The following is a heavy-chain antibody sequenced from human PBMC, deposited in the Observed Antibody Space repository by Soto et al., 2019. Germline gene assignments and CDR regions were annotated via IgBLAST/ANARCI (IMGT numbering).Heavy chain of an antibody. D-gene: IGHD6-19*01. Sequence: PGESLKISCKGSGYTFTSYWIAWVRQMPGKGLEWMGIIYPGDSDTRYSPSFQGQVSISADKSISTAYLQWSSLKASDTAMYYCARQDGSALDYFDYWGRGSLVTVSS. V-gene: IGHV5-51*01. CDR2: IYPGDSDT. J-gene: IGHJ4*02. CDR3: ARQDGSALDYFDY. CDR1: GYTFTSYW.